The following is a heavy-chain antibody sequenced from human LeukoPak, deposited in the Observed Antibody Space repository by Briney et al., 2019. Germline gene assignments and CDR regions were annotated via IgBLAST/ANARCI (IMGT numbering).Heavy chain of an antibody. V-gene: IGHV1-2*02. J-gene: IGHJ4*02. CDR1: GYTFTGYY. D-gene: IGHD6-19*01. Sequence: ASVKVSCKASGYTFTGYYIHWVRQAPGQGLEGMGWVSPSSGGTLYAQEFQGRVTLTRDTSISTAYMELSSLRSDDTAVYFCAIRRRSGWPFDFWGQGSLVTVSS. CDR3: AIRRRSGWPFDF. CDR2: VSPSSGGT.